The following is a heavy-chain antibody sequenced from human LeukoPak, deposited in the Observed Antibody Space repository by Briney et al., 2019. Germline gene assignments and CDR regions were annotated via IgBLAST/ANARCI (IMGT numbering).Heavy chain of an antibody. Sequence: GGSLRLACAASGFTFTNYAMTWVRQAPGKGLECVSGISGNGASTYYADSVKGRFTISRDNRKNTLYLQMNSLRTEDTAVYFCAKAASGWYYDYWGQGTLVTVSS. CDR2: ISGNGAST. D-gene: IGHD6-19*01. V-gene: IGHV3-23*01. J-gene: IGHJ4*02. CDR3: AKAASGWYYDY. CDR1: GFTFTNYA.